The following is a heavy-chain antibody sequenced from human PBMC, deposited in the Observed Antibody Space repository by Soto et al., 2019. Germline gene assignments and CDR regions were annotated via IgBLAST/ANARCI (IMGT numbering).Heavy chain of an antibody. D-gene: IGHD5-18*01. J-gene: IGHJ6*02. CDR3: ARDRNVDAAYDYYYYGLDV. V-gene: IGHV3-11*01. CDR2: ISSSGGNI. CDR1: GFTFNDYY. Sequence: GGSLRLSCAASGFTFNDYYMTWIRQAPGKGLEWVSHISSSGGNIHYADSVRGRFTISRDSAKNSLYLQMDSPRAEDTAVYYCARDRNVDAAYDYYYYGLDVWGQGTTVTVSS.